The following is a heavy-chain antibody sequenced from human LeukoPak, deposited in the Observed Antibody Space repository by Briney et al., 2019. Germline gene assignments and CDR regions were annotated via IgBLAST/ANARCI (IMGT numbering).Heavy chain of an antibody. D-gene: IGHD3-3*01. CDR2: IYTSGST. CDR1: GGSISSGSYC. Sequence: PSETLSLTCTVSGGSISSGSYCWSWIRQPAGKGLEWIGRIYTSGSTNYNPSLKSRVTISVDTSKNQFSLKLSSVTAADTAVYYCASQAGVVTPFDYWGQGTLVTVSS. CDR3: ASQAGVVTPFDY. J-gene: IGHJ4*02. V-gene: IGHV4-61*02.